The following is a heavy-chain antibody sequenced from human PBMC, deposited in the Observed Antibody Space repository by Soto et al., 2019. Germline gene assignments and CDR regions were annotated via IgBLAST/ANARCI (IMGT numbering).Heavy chain of an antibody. J-gene: IGHJ4*02. D-gene: IGHD2-21*02. Sequence: QVQLVEFGGGVIQPGGSLRLSCAASGFSFSDYGMHWVRQAPGKGLEWVAVIWYDGSNKYYADSVKGRFTISRDNSKNMLYLQMNSLRGDDTALYYCARDTAMTANVKYWGQGTLLTVSS. CDR1: GFSFSDYG. CDR2: IWYDGSNK. V-gene: IGHV3-33*01. CDR3: ARDTAMTANVKY.